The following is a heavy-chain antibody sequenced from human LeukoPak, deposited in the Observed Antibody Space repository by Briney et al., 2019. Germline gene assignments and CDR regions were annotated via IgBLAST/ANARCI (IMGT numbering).Heavy chain of an antibody. CDR3: ARGIYYYDSRPPYFDY. J-gene: IGHJ4*02. CDR1: GGTFSSYA. D-gene: IGHD3-22*01. Sequence: SVKVSCKACGGTFSSYAISWVRQAPGQGLEWMGGIIPIFGTANYAQKFQGRVTITADESTSTAYMELSSLRSEDTAVYYCARGIYYYDSRPPYFDYWGQGTLVTVSS. CDR2: IIPIFGTA. V-gene: IGHV1-69*13.